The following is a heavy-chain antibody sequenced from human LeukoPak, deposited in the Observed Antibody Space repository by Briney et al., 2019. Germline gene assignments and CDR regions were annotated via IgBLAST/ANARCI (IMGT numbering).Heavy chain of an antibody. J-gene: IGHJ5*02. Sequence: PPETLSLTCTLSGGSISSHYWSWIRPPLGEGLWRIGYIYYSVSPNYNPSLKSRVTISVDRSKNEFSLKLSSVTAAVTAVYYCARNGPRPLYCSGGSCYSGMNWFDPWGQGTLVTVSS. D-gene: IGHD2-15*01. V-gene: IGHV4-59*08. CDR2: IYYSVSP. CDR3: ARNGPRPLYCSGGSCYSGMNWFDP. CDR1: GGSISSHY.